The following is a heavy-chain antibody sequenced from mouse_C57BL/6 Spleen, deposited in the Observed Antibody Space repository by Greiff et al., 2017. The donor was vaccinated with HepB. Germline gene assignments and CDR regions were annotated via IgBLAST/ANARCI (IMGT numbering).Heavy chain of an antibody. CDR1: GYTFTDYY. J-gene: IGHJ2*01. D-gene: IGHD1-1*01. CDR3: ARHYEEGLDY. V-gene: IGHV1-26*01. CDR2: INPNNGGT. Sequence: EVQLQQSGPELVKPGASVKISCKASGYTFTDYYMNWVKQSHGKSLEWIGDINPNNGGTSYNQKFKGKATLTVDKSSSTAYMELRSLTSEDSAVYYCARHYEEGLDYWGQGTTLTVSS.